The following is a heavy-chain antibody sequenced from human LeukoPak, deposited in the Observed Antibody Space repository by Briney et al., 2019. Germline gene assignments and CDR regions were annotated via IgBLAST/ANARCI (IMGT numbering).Heavy chain of an antibody. CDR2: ISWNGDSI. Sequence: GRSLRLSCAASGFTFDDYAMHWVRQAPGKGLEWVSSISWNGDSIGYADSVKGRFTISRDNAKNSLYLQMNSLRAEDTALYYCARDVDGSGTRFDPWGQGTLVTVSS. D-gene: IGHD3-10*01. CDR3: ARDVDGSGTRFDP. CDR1: GFTFDDYA. V-gene: IGHV3-9*01. J-gene: IGHJ5*02.